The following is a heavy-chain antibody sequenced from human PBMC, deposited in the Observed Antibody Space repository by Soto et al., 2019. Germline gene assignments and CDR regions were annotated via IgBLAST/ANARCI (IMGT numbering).Heavy chain of an antibody. J-gene: IGHJ6*02. CDR1: GGSFSGYY. Sequence: SETLSLTCAVYGGSFSGYYWSWIRQPPGKGLEWIGEINHSGSTNYNPSLKSRVTISVDTSKNQFSLKLSSVTAADTAVYYCARRGIVVVPAAKNYYYYGMDVWGQGTTVTVSS. CDR3: ARRGIVVVPAAKNYYYYGMDV. D-gene: IGHD2-2*01. V-gene: IGHV4-34*01. CDR2: INHSGST.